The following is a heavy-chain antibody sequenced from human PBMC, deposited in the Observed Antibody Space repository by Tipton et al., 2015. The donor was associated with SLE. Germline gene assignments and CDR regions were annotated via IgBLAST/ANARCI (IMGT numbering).Heavy chain of an antibody. CDR2: ISGSGKTI. CDR1: GFTFSDYY. J-gene: IGHJ4*02. CDR3: ARGRGVIPTTVYFDY. D-gene: IGHD3-3*01. V-gene: IGHV3-11*01. Sequence: SLRLSCAASGFTFSDYYMTWIRQAPGEGLEWVSYISGSGKTIYYADSVKGRFTISRDDAKNSLYLQMNSLRVEDTAVYYCARGRGVIPTTVYFDYWGQGTLVTVSS.